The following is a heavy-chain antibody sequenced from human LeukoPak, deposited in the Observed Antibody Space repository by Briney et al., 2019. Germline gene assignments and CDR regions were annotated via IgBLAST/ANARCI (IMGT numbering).Heavy chain of an antibody. CDR1: GYTFTGYY. CDR2: INPNSGGT. J-gene: IGHJ4*02. CDR3: ARVPGIVGAIDY. V-gene: IGHV1-2*02. Sequence: ASVKVSCKASGYTFTGYYMHWVRQAPGQGLEWMGWINPNSGGTNYAQKFQGRATMTRDTSISTAYMELSRLRSDDTAVYYCARVPGIVGAIDYWGQGTLVTVSS. D-gene: IGHD1-26*01.